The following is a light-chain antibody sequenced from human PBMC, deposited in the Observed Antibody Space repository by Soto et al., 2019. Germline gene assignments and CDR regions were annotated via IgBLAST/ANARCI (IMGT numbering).Light chain of an antibody. V-gene: IGKV3-20*01. CDR2: GTF. J-gene: IGKJ4*01. CDR1: QSVSSSF. CDR3: QQYGSSPLT. Sequence: EIVLTQSPGTLSLSPGERATLSCRASQSVSSSFLAWYQQKPGQAPRLLIYGTFGRPTGIPGRFSGSGSGTDFTLTISRLEPQDFAVYYCQQYGSSPLTFGGGTKVEIK.